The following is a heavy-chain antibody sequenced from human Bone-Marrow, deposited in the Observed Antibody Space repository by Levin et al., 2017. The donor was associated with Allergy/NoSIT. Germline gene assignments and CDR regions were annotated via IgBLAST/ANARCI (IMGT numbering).Heavy chain of an antibody. J-gene: IGHJ4*02. CDR3: ARGSSSVWPYYFDY. CDR2: ITGSGSDT. CDR1: GFTFSSHA. D-gene: IGHD6-19*01. V-gene: IGHV3-23*01. Sequence: GESLKISCAASGFTFSSHAMTWVRQAPGKGLEWVSAITGSGSDTWYADSVTGLFTISRDNSKNTLYVQMSSLRAGDTAVYYCARGSSSVWPYYFDYWGQGTLVTVSS.